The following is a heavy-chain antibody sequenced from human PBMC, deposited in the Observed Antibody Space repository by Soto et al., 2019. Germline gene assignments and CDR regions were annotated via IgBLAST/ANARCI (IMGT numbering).Heavy chain of an antibody. D-gene: IGHD2-15*01. CDR3: ARDDCSGGSCYRAYNWFDA. J-gene: IGHJ5*02. CDR1: GYTFTSYD. V-gene: IGHV1-8*01. CDR2: MNPNSGNT. Sequence: GASVKVSCKASGYTFTSYDINWVRQATGQGLEWMGWMNPNSGNTSYAQKFQGRVTMTRNTSISTAYMELSSLRSDDTAVYYCARDDCSGGSCYRAYNWFDAWGQGTLVTVSS.